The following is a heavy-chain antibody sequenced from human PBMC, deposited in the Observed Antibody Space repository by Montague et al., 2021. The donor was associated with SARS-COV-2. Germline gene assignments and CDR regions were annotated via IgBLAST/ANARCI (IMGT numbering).Heavy chain of an antibody. D-gene: IGHD3-3*01. CDR2: IYYSGST. CDR1: GGSISSGGYY. Sequence: TLSLTCTVSGGSISSGGYYWSWIRQHPGKGLEWIGYIYYSGSTYYNPSLKSRVTISVDTSKNQFSLKLSSVTAADTAVYYCARSLRRVVIKHFDYWGQGTLVTVSS. CDR3: ARSLRRVVIKHFDY. J-gene: IGHJ4*02. V-gene: IGHV4-31*03.